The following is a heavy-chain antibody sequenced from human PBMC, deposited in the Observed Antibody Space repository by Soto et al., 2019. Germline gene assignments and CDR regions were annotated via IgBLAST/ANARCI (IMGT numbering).Heavy chain of an antibody. CDR3: ALKKSSSWAYYYYYMDV. D-gene: IGHD6-19*01. J-gene: IGHJ6*03. Sequence: EVQLVESGGGLIQPGGSLRLSCAASGFTFRSYWMHWVRQGPGKGLAWVARISSDGSSTSYADSVKGRFTISRDNAKNTLYLQMNSLRAEDTAVYYCALKKSSSWAYYYYYMDVWGKGTTVTVSS. CDR2: ISSDGSST. CDR1: GFTFRSYW. V-gene: IGHV3-74*01.